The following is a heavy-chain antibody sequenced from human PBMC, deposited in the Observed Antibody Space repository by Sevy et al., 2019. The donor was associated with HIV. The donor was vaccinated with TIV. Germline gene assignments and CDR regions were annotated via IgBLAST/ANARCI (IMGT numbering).Heavy chain of an antibody. D-gene: IGHD3-9*01. J-gene: IGHJ3*02. V-gene: IGHV5-10-1*01. CDR1: GYSFTSYW. Sequence: GESLKISCKGSGYSFTSYWISWVRQMAGKGLECMGRIDPSDSYTNYSPSFQGHVTISADKSISTAYLQWSSLKASDTAMYYCARHADILTGSVVGYAFDIWGQGSMVTVSS. CDR2: IDPSDSYT. CDR3: ARHADILTGSVVGYAFDI.